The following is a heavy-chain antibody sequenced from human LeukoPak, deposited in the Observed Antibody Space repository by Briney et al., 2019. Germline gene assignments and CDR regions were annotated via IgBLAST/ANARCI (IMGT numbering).Heavy chain of an antibody. D-gene: IGHD3-10*01. CDR3: ARGDNRWFGDPTRGYYFDY. CDR2: TYYRSKWYN. J-gene: IGHJ4*02. CDR1: GDSVSSNSAA. V-gene: IGHV6-1*01. Sequence: SQTLSLTCAISGDSVSSNSAAWNWIRQSPSRGLEWLGRTYYRSKWYNDYAVSVKSRITINPDTSKNQFSLQLNSVTPEDTAVYYCARGDNRWFGDPTRGYYFDYWGQGTLVTVSS.